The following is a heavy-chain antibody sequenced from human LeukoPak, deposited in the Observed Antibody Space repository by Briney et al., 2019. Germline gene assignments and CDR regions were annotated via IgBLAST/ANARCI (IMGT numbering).Heavy chain of an antibody. CDR2: ISGSGGST. Sequence: PSETLSLTCAVYGGSFSGYYWSWVRQAPGKGLEWVSAISGSGGSTYYADSVKGRFTISRDNSKNTLYLQMNSLRAEDTAVYYCAKEASQAPFDYWGQGTLVTVSS. CDR3: AKEASQAPFDY. J-gene: IGHJ4*02. CDR1: GGSFSGYY. V-gene: IGHV3-23*01.